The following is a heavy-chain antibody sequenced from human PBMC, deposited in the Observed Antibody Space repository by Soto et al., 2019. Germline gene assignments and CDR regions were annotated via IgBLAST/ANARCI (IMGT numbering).Heavy chain of an antibody. CDR2: ISGSGGST. D-gene: IGHD3-22*01. Sequence: GGSLRLSCAASGFTFSSYAMSWVRQAPGKGLEWVSAISGSGGSTYYADSVKGRFTISRDNSKNTLYLQMNSLRAEDTAVYYCASITMIVVAIPYCRYWGQGTLVTVSS. V-gene: IGHV3-23*01. CDR3: ASITMIVVAIPYCRY. CDR1: GFTFSSYA. J-gene: IGHJ4*02.